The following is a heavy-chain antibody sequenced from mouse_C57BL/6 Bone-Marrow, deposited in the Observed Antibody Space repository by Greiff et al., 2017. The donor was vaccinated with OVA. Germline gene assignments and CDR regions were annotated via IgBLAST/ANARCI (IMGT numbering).Heavy chain of an antibody. CDR3: TTSDYYGSSFWFAY. CDR1: GFNIKDDY. CDR2: IDPENGDT. Sequence: VKLMESGAELVRPGASVKLSCTASGFNIKDDYMHWVKQRPEQGLEWIGWIDPENGDTEYASKFQGKATITADTSSNTAYLQLSSLTSEDTAVYYCTTSDYYGSSFWFAYWGQGTLVTVSA. D-gene: IGHD1-1*01. J-gene: IGHJ3*01. V-gene: IGHV14-4*01.